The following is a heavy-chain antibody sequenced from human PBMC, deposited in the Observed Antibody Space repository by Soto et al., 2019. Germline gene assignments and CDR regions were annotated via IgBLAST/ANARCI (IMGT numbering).Heavy chain of an antibody. CDR3: ARGAGYSSSWPFDP. CDR1: GGSMSGSF. CDR2: IYYSGST. V-gene: IGHV4-59*01. J-gene: IGHJ5*02. D-gene: IGHD6-13*01. Sequence: QVQLQESGPGLVKPSETLSLTCTVSGGSMSGSFWSWIRQPPGKGLEWIGYIYYSGSTDYNPSLKSQVTISVDTSKNQVSLKLSSVTAADTAVYYCARGAGYSSSWPFDPWGQGTLVTVSS.